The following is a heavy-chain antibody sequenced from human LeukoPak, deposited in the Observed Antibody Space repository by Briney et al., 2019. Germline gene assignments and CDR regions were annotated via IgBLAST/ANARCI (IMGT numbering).Heavy chain of an antibody. CDR3: ARSIYDPSFTGTTKHYYYMDV. Sequence: ASVKVSCKASGYTFTNYGINWLRQAPGQGLEWMGWISAYNGNTNYAQKFQGRVTISADESTSTAYLEVSSLRSEDSAVYYCARSIYDPSFTGTTKHYYYMDVWGKGTTVTISS. CDR2: ISAYNGNT. J-gene: IGHJ6*03. CDR1: GYTFTNYG. V-gene: IGHV1-18*01. D-gene: IGHD1-1*01.